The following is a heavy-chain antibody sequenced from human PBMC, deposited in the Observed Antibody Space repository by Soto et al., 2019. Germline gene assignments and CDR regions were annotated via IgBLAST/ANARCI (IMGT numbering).Heavy chain of an antibody. CDR1: GFTFSTYW. Sequence: GGSLRLSCAASGFTFSTYWMHWVRQAPGKGLVWVSRINTDGSGTSYADSVKGRFTISRDNAKNTLYLQMNSLRAEDTAVYYCASSIRYTTGAPDYWGLGTLVTVSS. CDR2: INTDGSGT. CDR3: ASSIRYTTGAPDY. D-gene: IGHD3-9*01. J-gene: IGHJ4*02. V-gene: IGHV3-74*01.